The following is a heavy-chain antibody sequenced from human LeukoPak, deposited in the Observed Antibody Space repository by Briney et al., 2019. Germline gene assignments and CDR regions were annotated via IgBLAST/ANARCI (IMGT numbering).Heavy chain of an antibody. CDR2: ISSSGSSI. J-gene: IGHJ4*02. Sequence: PGGSLRLSCAASGFTFSSYAMNWVRQAPGKGLEWVSYISSSGSSIYYADSVKGRFTISRDNAKNSLYLQMNSLRVEDMAVYYCARDSGFDWLSFDYWGQGTLVTVSS. CDR3: ARDSGFDWLSFDY. D-gene: IGHD3-9*01. V-gene: IGHV3-48*03. CDR1: GFTFSSYA.